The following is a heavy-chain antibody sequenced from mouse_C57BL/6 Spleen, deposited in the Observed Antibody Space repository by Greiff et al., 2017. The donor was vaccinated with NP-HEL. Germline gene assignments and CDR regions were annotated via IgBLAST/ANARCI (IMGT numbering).Heavy chain of an antibody. CDR1: GYAFSSYW. V-gene: IGHV1-80*01. CDR2: IYPGDGDT. CDR3: ARYGITTVVDYFDY. D-gene: IGHD1-1*01. Sequence: QVQLQQSGAELVKPGASVKISCKASGYAFSSYWMHWVKQRPGQGLEWIGQIYPGDGDTNYNGKFKGKATLTADKSSSTAYMQLSSLTSEDSAVYFCARYGITTVVDYFDYWGQGTTLTVSS. J-gene: IGHJ2*01.